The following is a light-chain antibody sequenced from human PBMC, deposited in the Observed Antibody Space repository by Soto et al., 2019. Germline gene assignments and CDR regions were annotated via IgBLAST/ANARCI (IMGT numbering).Light chain of an antibody. J-gene: IGLJ1*01. CDR1: SSDVGGYNY. V-gene: IGLV2-8*01. Sequence: QSALTQPPSASGSPGQSVAISCTGTSSDVGGYNYVSWYQQHPGKAPKLMIYEVNKRPSGVPDRFSGSKSGNTSSLTVSGLQAEDEADYYCSSYADSSNVFGTGTTLTVL. CDR2: EVN. CDR3: SSYADSSNV.